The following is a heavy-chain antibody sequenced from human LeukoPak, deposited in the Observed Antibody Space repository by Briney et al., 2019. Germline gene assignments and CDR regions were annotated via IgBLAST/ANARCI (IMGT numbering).Heavy chain of an antibody. CDR2: IYSGGNT. CDR3: ARVIVDTGYDAFDI. CDR1: GFTVSSNY. J-gene: IGHJ3*02. D-gene: IGHD5-18*01. Sequence: QPGGSLSLSCAASGFTVSSNYMSWVRQAPGKGLEWLSIIYSGGNTYYADSGKGRFTISRDNSKNTVFLQMNSLRAEDTAVYYCARVIVDTGYDAFDIWGQGTMVTVSS. V-gene: IGHV3-66*01.